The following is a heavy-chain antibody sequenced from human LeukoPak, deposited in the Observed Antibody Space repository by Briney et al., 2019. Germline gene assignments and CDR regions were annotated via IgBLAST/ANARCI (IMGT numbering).Heavy chain of an antibody. D-gene: IGHD6-19*01. J-gene: IGHJ3*02. Sequence: GGTLRLSCAASGFTFSSYGMSWVRQAPGKGLEWVSYISSGGSTIYYADSVKGRFTISRDNAKNSLYLQMNTLRAEDTAVYYCASVASSGWLRGDAFDIWGQGTMVTVSS. V-gene: IGHV3-48*04. CDR2: ISSGGSTI. CDR1: GFTFSSYG. CDR3: ASVASSGWLRGDAFDI.